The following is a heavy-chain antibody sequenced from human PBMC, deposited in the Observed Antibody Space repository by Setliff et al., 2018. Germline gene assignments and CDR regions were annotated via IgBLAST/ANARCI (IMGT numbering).Heavy chain of an antibody. CDR2: IYPGDSDI. CDR1: GYSFTSYW. D-gene: IGHD3-3*01. V-gene: IGHV5-51*01. Sequence: GESLKISCKGSGYSFTSYWIGWVRQMPGKGLEWMGIIYPGDSDIRYSPSFQGQVTISADKSISTAYLQWSSLRASDTAMYYCARQAIFGSDAFDIWGQGTMVTVSS. J-gene: IGHJ3*02. CDR3: ARQAIFGSDAFDI.